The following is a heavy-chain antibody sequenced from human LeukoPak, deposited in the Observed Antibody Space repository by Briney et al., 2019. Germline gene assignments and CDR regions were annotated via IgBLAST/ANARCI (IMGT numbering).Heavy chain of an antibody. D-gene: IGHD3-10*01. CDR3: ARDGGSGSYYKGVY. Sequence: GGSLRLSCAASGFTFSSYWMSWVRQAPGKGLESVANIKQDGSEKYYVDSVKGRFTISRDNAKNSLYLQMNRLRAEDTAVYYCARDGGSGSYYKGVYWGQGTLATVSS. V-gene: IGHV3-7*01. CDR2: IKQDGSEK. J-gene: IGHJ4*02. CDR1: GFTFSSYW.